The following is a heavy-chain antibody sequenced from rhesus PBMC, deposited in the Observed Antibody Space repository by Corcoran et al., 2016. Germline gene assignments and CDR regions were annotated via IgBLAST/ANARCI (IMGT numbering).Heavy chain of an antibody. CDR3: ARYSGSYYRDY. Sequence: QLQLQESGPGLVKPSETLSLTCTVSGGSISNNYWSWIRQPPGKGLEWIGRISGSVGSTDYNPSLKSRVTISTGTSKNQYSLKLNSVNAADTAIYYCARYSGSYYRDYWGQGVLVTVSS. CDR2: ISGSVGST. V-gene: IGHV4-173*01. J-gene: IGHJ4*01. D-gene: IGHD3-16*01. CDR1: GGSISNNY.